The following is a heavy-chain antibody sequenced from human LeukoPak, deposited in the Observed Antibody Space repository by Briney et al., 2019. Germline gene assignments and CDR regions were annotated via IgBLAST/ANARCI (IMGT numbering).Heavy chain of an antibody. D-gene: IGHD5-24*01. CDR1: GGSISSYY. Sequence: SETLSLTCTVSGGSISSYYWSWIRQPAGKGLEWIGRIYTSGSTNYNPSPKSRVTISVDKSKNQFSLKLSSVTAADTAVYYCARDLNVRDGYNHDAFDIWGQGTMVTVSS. CDR3: ARDLNVRDGYNHDAFDI. J-gene: IGHJ3*02. V-gene: IGHV4-4*07. CDR2: IYTSGST.